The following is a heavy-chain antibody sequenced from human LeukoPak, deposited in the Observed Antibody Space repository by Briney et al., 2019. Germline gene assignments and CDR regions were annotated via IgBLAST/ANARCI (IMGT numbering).Heavy chain of an antibody. CDR2: LSGGGASS. V-gene: IGHV3-23*01. CDR3: AKNAIWFGELFGY. CDR1: GFTFSNYA. J-gene: IGHJ4*02. D-gene: IGHD3-10*01. Sequence: GGSLRLSCAASGFTFSNYATSWVRQAPGKGLEWVSGLSGGGASSYYADSVKGRFTISRDNSKNTLYLQMNSLRAEDTAVYYCAKNAIWFGELFGYWGQGTLVTVSS.